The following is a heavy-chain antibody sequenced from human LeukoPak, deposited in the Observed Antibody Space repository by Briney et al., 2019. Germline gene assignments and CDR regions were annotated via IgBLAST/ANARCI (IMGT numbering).Heavy chain of an antibody. J-gene: IGHJ4*02. CDR3: ARVGGVAAAGTANDY. Sequence: SETLSLTCAVSGGSISSSNWWSWVRQPPGKGLEWIGEIYHSGSTNYNPSLKSRVTISVDKSKNQFSLKLSSVTAADTAVYYCARVGGVAAAGTANDYWGQGTLVTVSS. CDR2: IYHSGST. V-gene: IGHV4-4*02. D-gene: IGHD6-13*01. CDR1: GGSISSSNW.